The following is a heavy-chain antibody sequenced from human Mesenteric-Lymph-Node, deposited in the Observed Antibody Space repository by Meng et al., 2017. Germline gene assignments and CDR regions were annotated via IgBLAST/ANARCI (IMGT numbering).Heavy chain of an antibody. CDR2: IYYSGST. CDR3: ARVGWRQWSFDL. V-gene: IGHV4-30-4*01. CDR1: GGSISSGYFY. Sequence: QGQRQGPGPGLVKPSQSLSPTCTVSGGSISSGYFYWSLIRQPPGKGLELIGHIYYSGSTSYNPSLKSRVTISVDTSNNQFSLKLSSVTAADTAVYYCARVGWRQWSFDLWGRGTLVTVSS. J-gene: IGHJ2*01. D-gene: IGHD5-18*01.